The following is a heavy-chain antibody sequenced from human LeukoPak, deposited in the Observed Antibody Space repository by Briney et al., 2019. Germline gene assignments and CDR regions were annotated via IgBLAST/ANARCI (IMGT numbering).Heavy chain of an antibody. CDR1: GFSISRYI. CDR3: AKARAGGSTYEC. D-gene: IGHD3-22*01. CDR2: ISDADAAT. J-gene: IGHJ4*02. V-gene: IGHV3-23*01. Sequence: GGSLRLSCAASGFSISRYIMTWVRQAPGKGLERVSAISDADAATVYAESVKGRFTISGDNSKNTLYLQMNSLRVDDTAIYYCAKARAGGSTYECWGQGTLVTVSS.